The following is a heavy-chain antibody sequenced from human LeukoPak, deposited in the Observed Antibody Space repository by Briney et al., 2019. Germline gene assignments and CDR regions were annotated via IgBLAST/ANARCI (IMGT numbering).Heavy chain of an antibody. D-gene: IGHD5-18*01. CDR2: IKQDGSEK. V-gene: IGHV3-7*01. J-gene: IGHJ4*02. Sequence: GGSLRLSCAASGFTFSSYWMSWVRQAPGKGLEWVANIKQDGSEKYYVDSVKGRFTISIDNAKNSLYLQMNSLRAEDTAVYYCARGHSYGFPSGSYYFDYWGQGTLVTVSS. CDR3: ARGHSYGFPSGSYYFDY. CDR1: GFTFSSYW.